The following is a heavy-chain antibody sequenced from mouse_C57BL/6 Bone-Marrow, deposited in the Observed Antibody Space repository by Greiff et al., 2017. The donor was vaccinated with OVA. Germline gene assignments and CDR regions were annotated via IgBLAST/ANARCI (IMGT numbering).Heavy chain of an antibody. Sequence: QVTLKESGPGILQPSQTLSLTCSFSGFSLSTFGMGVGWIRQPSGKGLEWLGHFCWDDDKYYTPALKSRLTISKDTSKNQVFLKIANVDTADTAIYYCARGYYSNSSWFAYWGQGTLVTVSA. CDR3: ARGYYSNSSWFAY. D-gene: IGHD2-5*01. CDR2: FCWDDDK. V-gene: IGHV8-8*01. CDR1: GFSLSTFGMG. J-gene: IGHJ3*01.